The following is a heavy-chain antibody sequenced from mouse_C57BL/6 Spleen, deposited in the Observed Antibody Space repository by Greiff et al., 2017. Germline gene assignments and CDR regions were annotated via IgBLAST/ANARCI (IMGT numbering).Heavy chain of an antibody. Sequence: EVKLMESGGGLVKPGGSLKLSCAASGFTFSDYGMHWVRQAPEKGLEWVAYISSGSSTIYYADTVKGRFTISRDNAKNTLFLQMTSLRSEDTAMYYCASSLYYYGSSTYAMDYWGQGTSVTVSS. J-gene: IGHJ4*01. V-gene: IGHV5-17*01. CDR3: ASSLYYYGSSTYAMDY. CDR1: GFTFSDYG. CDR2: ISSGSSTI. D-gene: IGHD1-1*01.